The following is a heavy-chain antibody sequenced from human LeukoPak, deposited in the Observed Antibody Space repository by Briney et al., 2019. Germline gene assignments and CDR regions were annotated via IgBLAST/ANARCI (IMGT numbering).Heavy chain of an antibody. CDR1: GFTFSSYG. D-gene: IGHD3-10*01. CDR3: AKGLYYYGSGSSPYYDY. J-gene: IGHJ4*02. V-gene: IGHV3-30*02. CDR2: IRYDGSNK. Sequence: GGSLRLSCAASGFTFSSYGMHWVRQAPGKGLEWVAFIRYDGSNKYYADSVKGRFTISRDNSKNTLYLQMNSLRAEDTAVYYCAKGLYYYGSGSSPYYDYWGQGTLVTVSS.